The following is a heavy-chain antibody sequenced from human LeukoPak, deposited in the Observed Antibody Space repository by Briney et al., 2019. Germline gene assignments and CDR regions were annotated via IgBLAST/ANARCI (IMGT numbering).Heavy chain of an antibody. D-gene: IGHD3-10*01. V-gene: IGHV1-2*02. CDR3: ARFVYGSGSLSQ. Sequence: ASVKVSCKASGYTFTGYYMHWVRQAPGQGLEWMGWINPNSGGTNYAQKFQGRVIMTRDTSISTAYMELSRLRSDDTAVYYCARFVYGSGSLSQWGQGTLVTVSS. CDR1: GYTFTGYY. CDR2: INPNSGGT. J-gene: IGHJ4*02.